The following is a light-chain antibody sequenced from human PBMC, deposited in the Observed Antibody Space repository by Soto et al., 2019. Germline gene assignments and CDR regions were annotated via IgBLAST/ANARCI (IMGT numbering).Light chain of an antibody. CDR2: GAS. CDR3: QQRSNWPWT. Sequence: IGLRHSAGTLSLSQGERATLSCRASQSVSSSYLAWYQQKPGQAPRLLIYGASSRATGIPDRFSGSGSGTDFTLTISSLEPEDFAVYYCQQRSNWPWTFCQRTNVDI. V-gene: IGKV3D-20*02. J-gene: IGKJ1*01. CDR1: QSVSSSY.